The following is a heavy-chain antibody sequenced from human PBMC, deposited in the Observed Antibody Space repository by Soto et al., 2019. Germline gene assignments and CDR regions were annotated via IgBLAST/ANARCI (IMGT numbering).Heavy chain of an antibody. V-gene: IGHV3-30*18. J-gene: IGHJ6*02. CDR3: AKDLVDIVVVPAADYYYYYYGMDV. CDR2: ISYDGSNK. CDR1: GFTFSSYG. Sequence: QVQLVESGGGVVQPGRSLRLSCAASGFTFSSYGMHWVRQAPGKGLEWVAVISYDGSNKYYADSVKGRFTISRDNSKNTLYLQMNSLRAEDTAVYYCAKDLVDIVVVPAADYYYYYYGMDVWGQGTTVTVSS. D-gene: IGHD2-2*03.